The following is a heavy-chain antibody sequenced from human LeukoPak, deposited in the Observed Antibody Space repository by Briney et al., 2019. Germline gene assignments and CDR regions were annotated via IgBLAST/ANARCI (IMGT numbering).Heavy chain of an antibody. V-gene: IGHV3-7*01. J-gene: IGHJ6*03. CDR1: GFTFSSYW. D-gene: IGHD4-17*01. CDR2: IKQDGSEK. Sequence: PGGSLRLSCAASGFTFSSYWMSWVRQAPGKGLEWVANIKQDGSEKYYVDSVKGRFTIPRDNAKNSLYLQMNSLRAEDTAVYYCARDLGDYPRYYYYYMDVWGKGTTVTVSS. CDR3: ARDLGDYPRYYYYYMDV.